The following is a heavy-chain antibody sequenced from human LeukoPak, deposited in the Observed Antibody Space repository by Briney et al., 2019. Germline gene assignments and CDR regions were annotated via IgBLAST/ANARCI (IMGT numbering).Heavy chain of an antibody. CDR3: ARDAYRSDWYDAFDI. CDR1: GGSLNGYY. V-gene: IGHV4-4*07. Sequence: SETLSLICSVSGGSLNGYYWSWIRQPAGKGLEWIGRIYTSGNINYNPSLKSRVTISVDTSKNQFSLKLSSVTAADTAVYYCARDAYRSDWYDAFDIWGQGTLVTVSS. D-gene: IGHD6-19*01. CDR2: IYTSGNI. J-gene: IGHJ3*02.